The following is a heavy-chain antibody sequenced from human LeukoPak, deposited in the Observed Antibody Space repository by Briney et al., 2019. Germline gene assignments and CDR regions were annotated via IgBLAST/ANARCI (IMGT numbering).Heavy chain of an antibody. CDR2: IYYSGST. J-gene: IGHJ5*02. V-gene: IGHV4-39*01. Sequence: SETLSLTCTVSGGSISSSSYYRGWIRQPPGKGLEWIGSIYYSGSTYYNPSLKSRVTISVDTSKNQFSLKLSSVTAADTAVYYCARQRDTMIVVVIGGSWFDPWGQGTLVTVSS. D-gene: IGHD3-22*01. CDR3: ARQRDTMIVVVIGGSWFDP. CDR1: GGSISSSSYY.